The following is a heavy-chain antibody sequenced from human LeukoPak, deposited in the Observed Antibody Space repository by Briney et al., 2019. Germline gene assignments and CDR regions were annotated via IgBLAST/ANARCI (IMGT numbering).Heavy chain of an antibody. CDR3: ARATYSSSYWFDP. CDR2: MNHNSGNT. J-gene: IGHJ5*02. Sequence: ASVKVSRMASGYTFTSYDINWVRPATGQGLEWMGWMNHNSGNTGYAQKFKGRVTITRNTSISTAYMELSSLRSEDTAVYYCARATYSSSYWFDPWGQGTLVTVSP. CDR1: GYTFTSYD. D-gene: IGHD6-6*01. V-gene: IGHV1-8*03.